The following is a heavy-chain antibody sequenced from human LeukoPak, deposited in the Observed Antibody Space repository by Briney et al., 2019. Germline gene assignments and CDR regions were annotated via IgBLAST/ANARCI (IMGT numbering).Heavy chain of an antibody. Sequence: ASVKVSCKSSGFTFTDHYIHWVRQAPGQGLEWMGYIGPHSTFTSSPQEFQGRVTMTRDTSMTTAYMELTRLTSDDTAVYYCVREGEGPLSKDFGYWGQGTLVTVSS. CDR1: GFTFTDHY. CDR2: IGPHSTFT. CDR3: VREGEGPLSKDFGY. D-gene: IGHD2/OR15-2a*01. V-gene: IGHV1-2*02. J-gene: IGHJ4*02.